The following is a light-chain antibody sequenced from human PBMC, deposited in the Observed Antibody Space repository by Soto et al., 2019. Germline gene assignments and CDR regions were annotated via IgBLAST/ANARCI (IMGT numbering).Light chain of an antibody. CDR2: GAS. CDR3: RQRSNWPTT. V-gene: IGKV3D-15*01. J-gene: IGKJ5*01. Sequence: EIVMTQSPATLSVSPGERATLSCRASQSVSSNLAWYQQKPGQAPRLLIYGASTRATGIPVRFSGSGSGTDFTLTINRLEPEDFAVYYCRQRSNWPTTFGQGTRLENK. CDR1: QSVSSN.